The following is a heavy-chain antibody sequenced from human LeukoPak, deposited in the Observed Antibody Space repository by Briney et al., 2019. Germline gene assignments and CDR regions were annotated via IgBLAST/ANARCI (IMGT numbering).Heavy chain of an antibody. CDR1: GYTFTGYY. V-gene: IGHV1-2*02. Sequence: ASVKVSCKASGYTFTGYYMHWVRQAPGQGLEWMGWINPNSGGTNYAQKFQGRVTMTRDTSISTAYMELSRLRSDDAAVYYCARNFYFDSSGYYHYWGQGTLVTVSS. CDR3: ARNFYFDSSGYYHY. CDR2: INPNSGGT. J-gene: IGHJ4*02. D-gene: IGHD3-22*01.